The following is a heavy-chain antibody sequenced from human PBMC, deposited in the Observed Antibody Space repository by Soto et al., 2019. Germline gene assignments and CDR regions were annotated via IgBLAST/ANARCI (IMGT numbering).Heavy chain of an antibody. CDR2: IKQDGSEK. J-gene: IGHJ5*02. CDR1: GFTFSSYW. D-gene: IGHD2-2*01. V-gene: IGHV3-7*01. CDR3: ASFLVPAAMPQYNWFDP. Sequence: EVQLVESGGGLVQPGGSLRLSCAASGFTFSSYWMSWVRQAPGKGLEWVANIKQDGSEKYYVDSVKGLFTISRDNAKNSLYLQMNSLRGEDTAVYYCASFLVPAAMPQYNWFDPWGQGTLVTVSS.